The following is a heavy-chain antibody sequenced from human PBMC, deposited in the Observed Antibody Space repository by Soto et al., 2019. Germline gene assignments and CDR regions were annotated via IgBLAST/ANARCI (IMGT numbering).Heavy chain of an antibody. CDR2: ISSNSAYI. Sequence: EVQLVESGGGLVKPGGSLRLSCAASGFTFRSFTMNWVRQAPGKGLEWVSTISSNSAYIYYTDALRGRFTISRDNPKNSPHLQMNSLRAEDTAVYYCTRDASRDSSARGWFDPWGPGTLVTVSS. CDR1: GFTFRSFT. CDR3: TRDASRDSSARGWFDP. J-gene: IGHJ5*02. D-gene: IGHD6-13*01. V-gene: IGHV3-21*02.